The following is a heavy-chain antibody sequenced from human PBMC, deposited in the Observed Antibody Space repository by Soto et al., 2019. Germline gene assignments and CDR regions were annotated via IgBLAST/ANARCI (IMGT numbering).Heavy chain of an antibody. CDR2: ISGSGGST. Sequence: HPGGSLRLSCAASGFTFSSYAMSWVRQAPGKGLEWVSAISGSGGSTYYADSVKGRFTISRDNSKNTLYLQMNSLRAEDTAVYYCAKAVVRPYSSSPTPTPLFDYWGQGTLVTVSS. CDR1: GFTFSSYA. J-gene: IGHJ4*02. V-gene: IGHV3-23*01. D-gene: IGHD6-6*01. CDR3: AKAVVRPYSSSPTPTPLFDY.